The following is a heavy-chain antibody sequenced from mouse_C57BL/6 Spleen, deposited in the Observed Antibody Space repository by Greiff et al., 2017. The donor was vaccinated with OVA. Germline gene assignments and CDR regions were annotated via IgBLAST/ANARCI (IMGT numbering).Heavy chain of an antibody. Sequence: EVQLQESGPELVKPGASVKISCKASGYSFTGYYMNWVKQSPEKSLEWIGEINPSTGGTTYNQKFKAKATLTVDKSSSTAYMQLKSLTSEDSAVYYCARGDYGTGYFDVWGTGTTVTVSS. D-gene: IGHD1-1*01. J-gene: IGHJ1*03. CDR1: GYSFTGYY. CDR2: INPSTGGT. V-gene: IGHV1-42*01. CDR3: ARGDYGTGYFDV.